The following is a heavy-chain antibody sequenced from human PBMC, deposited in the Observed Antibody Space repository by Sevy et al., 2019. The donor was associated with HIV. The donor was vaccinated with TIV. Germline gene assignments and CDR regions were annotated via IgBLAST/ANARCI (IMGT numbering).Heavy chain of an antibody. J-gene: IGHJ6*02. D-gene: IGHD3-9*01. CDR1: GITFTTSG. V-gene: IGHV3-30*18. Sequence: GGSLRLSCAVSGITFTTSGMHWVRQAPGKGLEWVAVISYDGRNKFYGDSVKGRFTISRDNSKNMLYLQVNSLTTEDTAVYYCAKDFTGYNGMNVWGQGTMVTVSS. CDR3: AKDFTGYNGMNV. CDR2: ISYDGRNK.